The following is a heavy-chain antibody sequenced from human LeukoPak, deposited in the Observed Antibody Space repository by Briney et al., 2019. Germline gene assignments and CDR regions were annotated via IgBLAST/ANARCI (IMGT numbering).Heavy chain of an antibody. J-gene: IGHJ4*02. V-gene: IGHV3-21*01. Sequence: GGSLRLSCAASEFTFSSYSMSWVRQAPGKGLEWVSSIYSSSNYINYADSVKGRFTISRDNAKNSLYLQMNSLRAENTAVYYCARDSSGWYVDFWGQGTLVTVSS. CDR2: IYSSSNYI. D-gene: IGHD6-19*01. CDR1: EFTFSSYS. CDR3: ARDSSGWYVDF.